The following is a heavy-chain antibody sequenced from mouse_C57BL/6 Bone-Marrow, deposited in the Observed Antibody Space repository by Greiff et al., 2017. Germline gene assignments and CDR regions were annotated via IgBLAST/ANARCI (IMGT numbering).Heavy chain of an antibody. V-gene: IGHV1-42*01. CDR2: INPSTGGT. CDR1: GYSFTGYY. Sequence: EVQLQQSGPELVKPGASVKISCKASGYSFTGYYMNWVKQSPEKSLEWIGEINPSTGGTTYNQKFKAKATLTVDKSSSTAYMQLKRLTSEDSAVYYCAREWLLPPAYWGQGTLVTVSA. CDR3: AREWLLPPAY. D-gene: IGHD2-3*01. J-gene: IGHJ3*01.